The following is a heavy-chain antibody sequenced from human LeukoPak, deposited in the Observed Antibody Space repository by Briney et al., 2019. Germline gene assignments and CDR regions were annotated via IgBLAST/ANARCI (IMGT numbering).Heavy chain of an antibody. CDR1: GFTFSDYY. Sequence: GGSLRLSCAASGFTFSDYYMHWIRQAPGKGLVWVSHISSSGGTIYYADSVKGRFTISRDNAKNSLYLQMNSLRAEDTAVYYCARDDDSSSWEFDSWGQGTLVTVSS. CDR3: ARDDDSSSWEFDS. D-gene: IGHD6-13*01. CDR2: ISSSGGTI. J-gene: IGHJ4*02. V-gene: IGHV3-11*01.